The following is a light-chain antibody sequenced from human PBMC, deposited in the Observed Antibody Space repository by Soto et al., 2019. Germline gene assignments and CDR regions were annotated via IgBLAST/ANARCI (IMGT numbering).Light chain of an antibody. CDR1: SSDVGSYNL. CDR3: CSHAGSSFYV. CDR2: EGS. J-gene: IGLJ1*01. V-gene: IGLV2-23*01. Sequence: QSALTQPASVSGSPGQSITISCTGTSSDVGSYNLVSWYQQHPGKAPKLMIYEGSKRPSGVSNRFSGSKSGNTASLTISGLQAEDEADYYCCSHAGSSFYVFGSGTKVTVL.